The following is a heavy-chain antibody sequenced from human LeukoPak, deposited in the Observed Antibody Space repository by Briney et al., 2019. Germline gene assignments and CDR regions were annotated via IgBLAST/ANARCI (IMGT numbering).Heavy chain of an antibody. Sequence: GASVKVSCKASGYTFTSYAMNWVRQAPGQGLEWMGIINPSGGSTSYAQKFQGRVTMTRDTSTSTVYMELSSLRSEDTAVYYCARAPEVDSDFDYWGQGTLVTVSS. V-gene: IGHV1-46*01. CDR1: GYTFTSYA. D-gene: IGHD1-14*01. J-gene: IGHJ4*02. CDR2: INPSGGST. CDR3: ARAPEVDSDFDY.